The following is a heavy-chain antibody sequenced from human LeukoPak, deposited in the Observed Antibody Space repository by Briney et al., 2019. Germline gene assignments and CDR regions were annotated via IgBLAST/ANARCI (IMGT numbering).Heavy chain of an antibody. CDR3: ARSDSSGYYPSPPDY. D-gene: IGHD3-22*01. V-gene: IGHV1-46*01. J-gene: IGHJ4*02. Sequence: ASVKVSCKASGYTFTSYYMHWVRQAPGQGLEWMGIINPSGGSTSYAQKFQGRVTMTRDTSTSTVYMELSSLRPEDTAVYYCARSDSSGYYPSPPDYWGQGTLVTVSS. CDR1: GYTFTSYY. CDR2: INPSGGST.